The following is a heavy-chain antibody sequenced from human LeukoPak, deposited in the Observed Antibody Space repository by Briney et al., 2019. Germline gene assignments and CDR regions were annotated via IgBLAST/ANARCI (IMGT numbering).Heavy chain of an antibody. Sequence: PGGSLRLFCAASGFTFSTYAMNWVRQAPGKGLEWASVIVGDGGGIHYADSVSGRFTISRDNPRNTLYLQMNSLRVEDTAVYYCAKDRIPDGKYSIDFWGQGTLVTVSS. CDR3: AKDRIPDGKYSIDF. CDR1: GFTFSTYA. J-gene: IGHJ4*02. CDR2: IVGDGGGI. V-gene: IGHV3-23*01. D-gene: IGHD5-24*01.